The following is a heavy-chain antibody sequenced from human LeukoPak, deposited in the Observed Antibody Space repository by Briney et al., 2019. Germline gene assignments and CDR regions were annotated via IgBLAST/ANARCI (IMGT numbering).Heavy chain of an antibody. CDR1: GDSISTYY. D-gene: IGHD5-18*01. J-gene: IGHJ4*02. CDR3: SASKQLWLRGLFDY. V-gene: IGHV4-59*01. Sequence: SETLSLTCFVSGDSISTYYWSWIRQPPGKALEWIGYVYYSGSTDYNPSLKSRVTISVDTSKNQFSLSLNSVTAADTAVYYCSASKQLWLRGLFDYWGQGTLVTVST. CDR2: VYYSGST.